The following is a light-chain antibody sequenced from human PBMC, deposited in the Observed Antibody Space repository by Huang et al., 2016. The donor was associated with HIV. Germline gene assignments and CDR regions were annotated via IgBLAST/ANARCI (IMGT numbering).Light chain of an antibody. CDR2: LGS. Sequence: VVMTQSPLSLPVPPGEPASISCRSSQSLRHRNGLNYLDWYLQKPGQSLQLLIHLGSSRASGVPDRFSGGGSGTDFSLNISRVEAEDAGIYYCMEALQTPYTFGQGTKLEI. V-gene: IGKV2-28*01. CDR1: QSLRHRNGLNY. CDR3: MEALQTPYT. J-gene: IGKJ2*01.